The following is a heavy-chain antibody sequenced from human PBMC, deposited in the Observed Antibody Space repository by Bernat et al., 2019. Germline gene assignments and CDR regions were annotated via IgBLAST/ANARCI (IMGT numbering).Heavy chain of an antibody. CDR3: ARGPSYYYGSGSFDFDY. J-gene: IGHJ4*02. CDR2: IYSGGST. CDR1: GFTVSSNY. D-gene: IGHD3-10*01. Sequence: EVQLLESGGGLVQPGGSLRLSCAASGFTVSSNYMSWVRQAPGKGLEWVSVIYSGGSTYYADSVKGRFTISRDNSKNTLYLQMNSLRAEDTAVYYCARGPSYYYGSGSFDFDYWGQGTLVTVSS. V-gene: IGHV3-53*01.